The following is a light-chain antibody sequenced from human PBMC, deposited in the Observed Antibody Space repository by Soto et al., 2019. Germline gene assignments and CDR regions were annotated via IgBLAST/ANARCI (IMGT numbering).Light chain of an antibody. CDR1: QSINDN. CDR2: RTS. V-gene: IGKV3-15*01. J-gene: IGKJ4*01. CDR3: QQYNNWPRAT. Sequence: TQSTATLSVSPGSRATLSCRPSQSINDNLAWYQQKPGQAPRLLMFRTSTRATGFPARFSAGGSGTDFNLTISSLQSEDFAIYHCQQYNNWPRATFGGGTKGDIK.